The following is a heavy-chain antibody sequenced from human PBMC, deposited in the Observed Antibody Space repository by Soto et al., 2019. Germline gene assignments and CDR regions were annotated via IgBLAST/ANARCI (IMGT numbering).Heavy chain of an antibody. Sequence: QVQLVQSGAEVKKPGASVKVSCKASGYTFTSYGISWVRQAPVQGLEWMGWISAYNGNTNYAQKLQCRVTMTTDTSTSSAYMELRSLRSDNTAVYYCARCAHIPNRSTSCDWWFDPWGQGTLVTVSS. CDR1: GYTFTSYG. D-gene: IGHD2-2*01. J-gene: IGHJ5*02. V-gene: IGHV1-18*01. CDR3: ARCAHIPNRSTSCDWWFDP. CDR2: ISAYNGNT.